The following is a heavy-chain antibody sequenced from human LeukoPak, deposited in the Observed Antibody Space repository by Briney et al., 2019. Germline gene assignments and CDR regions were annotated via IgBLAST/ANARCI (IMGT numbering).Heavy chain of an antibody. Sequence: GGSLRLSCSASGFTFRDYAMHWVRQAPGRGLEWVSGISWNSGSIAYADSVKGRFTISRDNANNSLYLQMNSLSAEDTAFYYCAKPGAYDILTGSLDCWGQGTLVTVSS. J-gene: IGHJ4*02. CDR3: AKPGAYDILTGSLDC. CDR1: GFTFRDYA. D-gene: IGHD3-9*01. CDR2: ISWNSGSI. V-gene: IGHV3-9*01.